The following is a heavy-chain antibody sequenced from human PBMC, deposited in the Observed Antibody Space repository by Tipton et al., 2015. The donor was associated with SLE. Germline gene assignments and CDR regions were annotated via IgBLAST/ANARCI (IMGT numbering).Heavy chain of an antibody. CDR3: ARLHGYSYGLNWFDP. J-gene: IGHJ5*02. V-gene: IGHV4-61*02. D-gene: IGHD5-18*01. CDR1: GGSISSGSSY. CDR2: IYTSGNT. Sequence: TLSLTCTVSGGSISSGSSYWTWIRQPAGKGLEWIGRIYTSGNTNYNPSLKSRVTISRDTSKNEFFLDLSSVTAADTAVYYCARLHGYSYGLNWFDPWGQGTLISVSS.